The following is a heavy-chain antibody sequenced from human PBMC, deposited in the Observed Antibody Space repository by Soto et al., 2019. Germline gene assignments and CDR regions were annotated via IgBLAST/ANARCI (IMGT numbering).Heavy chain of an antibody. J-gene: IGHJ4*02. CDR2: IKQDGSEK. Sequence: GGSLRLSCAASGFTFSSYWMSWVRQAPGKGLEWVANIKQDGSEKYYVDSVKGRFTISRDNAKNSLFLQMNSLRAEETAVYYCASFPGIAAAGNFDYWGQGTLVTVSS. V-gene: IGHV3-7*05. D-gene: IGHD6-13*01. CDR1: GFTFSSYW. CDR3: ASFPGIAAAGNFDY.